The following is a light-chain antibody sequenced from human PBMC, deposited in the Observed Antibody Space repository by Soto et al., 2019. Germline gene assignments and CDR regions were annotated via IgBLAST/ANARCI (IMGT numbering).Light chain of an antibody. Sequence: QSVLTQPPSASGTPGQRVTISCSGSSSNIGSNYVFWYQQLPGTAPKLLIYSNNQRPSGVPDRFSGSKSGTSASLAISGLRSEDEADYYCGTWDSSLSAEVFGGGTQLTVL. CDR3: GTWDSSLSAEV. CDR1: SSNIGSNY. V-gene: IGLV1-47*02. CDR2: SNN. J-gene: IGLJ3*02.